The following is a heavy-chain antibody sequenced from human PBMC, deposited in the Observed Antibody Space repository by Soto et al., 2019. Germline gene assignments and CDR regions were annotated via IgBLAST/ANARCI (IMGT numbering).Heavy chain of an antibody. CDR1: GGTFSSYA. CDR3: ARGDDYTVPFDY. D-gene: IGHD4-4*01. Sequence: QVQLVQSGAEVKKPGSSVKVSCKASGGTFSSYAISWVRQAPGQGLEWMGGIIPIFGTANYAQKFQGRVTIXAXVSTSTAYMALSSLRSEDTAVYYCARGDDYTVPFDYWGQGTLVTVSS. V-gene: IGHV1-69*12. CDR2: IIPIFGTA. J-gene: IGHJ4*02.